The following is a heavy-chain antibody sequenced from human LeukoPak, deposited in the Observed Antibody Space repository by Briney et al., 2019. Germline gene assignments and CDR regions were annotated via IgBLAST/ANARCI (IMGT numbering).Heavy chain of an antibody. Sequence: SETLSLTCSVSGGSISTCGWLRQPPGKGLEWIGYMYYSGTTYYNPSLKSRVIISVDTSKNQFSLKLSSMTAADTAVYYCATGGGHSYGSEYSIDYWGQGTLVTVSS. CDR1: GGSIST. J-gene: IGHJ4*02. V-gene: IGHV4-30-4*08. D-gene: IGHD5-18*01. CDR2: MYYSGTT. CDR3: ATGGGHSYGSEYSIDY.